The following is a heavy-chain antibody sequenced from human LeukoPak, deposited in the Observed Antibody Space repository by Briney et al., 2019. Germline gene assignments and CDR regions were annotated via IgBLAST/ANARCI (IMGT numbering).Heavy chain of an antibody. CDR3: AKGGSYAPLVY. D-gene: IGHD1-26*01. CDR1: GFTFTDSA. V-gene: IGHV3-23*01. J-gene: IGHJ4*02. CDR2: ISTSGGDT. Sequence: GGSLRLSCGASGFTFTDSAMTWVRQAPGKGLEWVSAISTSGGDTIYTDSVKDRFTISRDNSKNTLYLQMNSLRAEDTAIYYCAKGGSYAPLVYWGQGTLVTVSS.